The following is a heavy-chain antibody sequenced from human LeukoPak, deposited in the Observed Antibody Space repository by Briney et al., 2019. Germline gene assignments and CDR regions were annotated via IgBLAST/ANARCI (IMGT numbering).Heavy chain of an antibody. Sequence: PGGSLRLSCAASGFTFSSYSMNWVRQAPGKGLEWVSSISSSSSYIYYADSVKGRFTISRDNSKNTLYLQMNSLRAEDTAVYYCASHHYYDSSGLDDYFDYWGQGTLVTVSS. D-gene: IGHD3-22*01. J-gene: IGHJ4*02. CDR3: ASHHYYDSSGLDDYFDY. CDR1: GFTFSSYS. V-gene: IGHV3-21*04. CDR2: ISSSSSYI.